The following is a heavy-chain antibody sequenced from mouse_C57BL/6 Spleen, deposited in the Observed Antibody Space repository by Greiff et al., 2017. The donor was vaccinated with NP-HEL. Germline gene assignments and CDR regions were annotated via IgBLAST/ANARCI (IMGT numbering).Heavy chain of an antibody. D-gene: IGHD1-1*01. V-gene: IGHV1-19*01. CDR1: GYTFTDYY. J-gene: IGHJ1*03. Sequence: VQLQQSGPVLVKPGASVKMSCKASGYTFTDYYMNWVKQSHGKSLEWIGVINPYNGGTSYNQKFKGKATLTVDKSSSTAYMELNSLTSEDSAVYYCASTTVDWYFDVWGTGTTVTVSS. CDR2: INPYNGGT. CDR3: ASTTVDWYFDV.